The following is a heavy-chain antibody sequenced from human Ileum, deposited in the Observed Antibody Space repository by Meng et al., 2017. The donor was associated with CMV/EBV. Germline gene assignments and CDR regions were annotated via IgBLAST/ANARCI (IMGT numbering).Heavy chain of an antibody. CDR3: ARNYCSDGSCYPAFHY. CDR1: GCSIISSHW. D-gene: IGHD2-15*01. Sequence: GCSIISSHWWSWVRQPPGKGLEWIREIYPGGNTNYTPSLKSRVTISLDESKNHFSLKLSSVTAADTAVYYCARNYCSDGSCYPAFHYWGQGTLVTVSS. J-gene: IGHJ4*02. CDR2: IYPGGNT. V-gene: IGHV4-4*02.